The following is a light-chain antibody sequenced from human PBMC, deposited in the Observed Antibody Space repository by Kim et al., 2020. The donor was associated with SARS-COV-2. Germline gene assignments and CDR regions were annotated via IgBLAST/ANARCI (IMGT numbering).Light chain of an antibody. V-gene: IGKV1-12*01. CDR3: QQANSFPYT. CDR2: GAN. CDR1: QDVNSW. J-gene: IGKJ2*01. Sequence: SASLRDRVTITCRASQDVNSWLAWYQQKPGKAPKLLIYGANVLESGVPSTFSGSGSGTEFTLTISSLRPEDFATYYCQQANSFPYTFGQGTKLEI.